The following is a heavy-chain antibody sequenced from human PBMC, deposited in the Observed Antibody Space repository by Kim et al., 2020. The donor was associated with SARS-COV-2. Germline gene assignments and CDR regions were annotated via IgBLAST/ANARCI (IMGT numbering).Heavy chain of an antibody. CDR3: AREYSSS. D-gene: IGHD6-6*01. V-gene: IGHV4-34*01. Sequence: HGGSTNYNPSLKSRVTISVDTSKNQFSLKLSSVTAADTAVYYCAREYSSSWGQGTLVTVSS. CDR2: HGGST. J-gene: IGHJ4*02.